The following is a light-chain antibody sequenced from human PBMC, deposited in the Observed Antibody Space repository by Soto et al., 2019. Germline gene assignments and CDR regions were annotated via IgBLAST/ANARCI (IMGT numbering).Light chain of an antibody. CDR2: GAT. CDR1: QTVSSNY. J-gene: IGKJ5*01. Sequence: EIIFTQSPDTLSLSPAERATLSCSASQTVSSNYLAWCQQRPGQAPRLLIYGATTRAAGIPDRFSGSGSGTDFTLTISRLEPEDFAVYYCQQYASTPITFGQGTRLEIK. V-gene: IGKV3-20*01. CDR3: QQYASTPIT.